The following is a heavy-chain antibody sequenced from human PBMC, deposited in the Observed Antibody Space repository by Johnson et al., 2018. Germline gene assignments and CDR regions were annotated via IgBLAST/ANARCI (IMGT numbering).Heavy chain of an antibody. J-gene: IGHJ1*01. V-gene: IGHV3-9*01. CDR1: GFTFDDYA. Sequence: VQLVESGGGVVQPGRSLRLSCAASGFTFDDYAMHWVRQAPGKGLEWVSGISWNSGSIGYADSVEGRFTISRDNAKNSLYLQMNSLRAEDTALYYCAKDRSLIRSSTSCSHWGQGTLVTVSS. D-gene: IGHD2-2*01. CDR2: ISWNSGSI. CDR3: AKDRSLIRSSTSCSH.